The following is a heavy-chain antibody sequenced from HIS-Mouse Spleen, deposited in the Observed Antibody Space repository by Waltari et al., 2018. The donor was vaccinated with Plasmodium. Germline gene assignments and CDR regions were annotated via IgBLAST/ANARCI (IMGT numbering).Heavy chain of an antibody. CDR1: GYTFPRYH. V-gene: IGHV1-8*01. Sequence: QVQLAQSAAQVTKPGASVTVFCKASGYTFPRYHINWVRQATGQGLEWMEWMNPNSGNTGYAQKFQGRVTMTRNTSISTAYMGLSSLRSEDTAVYYCARRYFDLWGRGTLVTVSS. J-gene: IGHJ2*01. CDR2: MNPNSGNT. CDR3: ARRYFDL.